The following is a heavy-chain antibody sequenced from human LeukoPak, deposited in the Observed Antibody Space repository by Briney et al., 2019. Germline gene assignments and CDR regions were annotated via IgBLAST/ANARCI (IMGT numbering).Heavy chain of an antibody. J-gene: IGHJ1*01. CDR2: INHSGST. V-gene: IGHV4-34*01. Sequence: SETLSLTCTVSGGSISSYYWSWIRQPPGKGLEWIGEINHSGSTNYNPSLKSRVTISVDTSKNQFSLKLSSVTAADTAVYYCASPYSSGWHGHWGQGTLVTVSS. D-gene: IGHD6-19*01. CDR1: GGSISSYY. CDR3: ASPYSSGWHGH.